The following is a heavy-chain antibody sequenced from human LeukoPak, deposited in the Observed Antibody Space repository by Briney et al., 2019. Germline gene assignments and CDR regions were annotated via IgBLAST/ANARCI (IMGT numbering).Heavy chain of an antibody. CDR3: TRGPANNHSWSGYYDNWFGP. Sequence: PGGSLRLSCTSSGFNFGDYAVTWVRQAPGKGLEWVGFIRNKAYGATTQYAASVKGRFTISRDDSKNVADLQMHNLETEDTAVYYCTRGPANNHSWSGYYDNWFGPWGQGTLVTVSS. CDR2: IRNKAYGATT. J-gene: IGHJ5*02. V-gene: IGHV3-49*04. CDR1: GFNFGDYA. D-gene: IGHD3-3*02.